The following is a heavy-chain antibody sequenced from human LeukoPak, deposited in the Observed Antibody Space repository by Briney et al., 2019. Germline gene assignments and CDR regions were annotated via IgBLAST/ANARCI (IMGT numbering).Heavy chain of an antibody. CDR3: ARDSVAFYDSSGYPLYYYYYGMDV. CDR2: IWYDGSNK. J-gene: IGHJ6*02. V-gene: IGHV3-33*01. Sequence: GGSLRLSCAASGFTFSSYGMHWVRQAPGKGLEWVAVIWYDGSNKYYADSVKGRLTISRDNSKNTLYLQMNSLRAEDTAVYYCARDSVAFYDSSGYPLYYYYYGMDVWGQGTTVTVSS. CDR1: GFTFSSYG. D-gene: IGHD3-22*01.